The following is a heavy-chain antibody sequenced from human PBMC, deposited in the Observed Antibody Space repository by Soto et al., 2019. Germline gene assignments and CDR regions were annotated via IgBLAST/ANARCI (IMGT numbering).Heavy chain of an antibody. Sequence: PGGSLRLSCAASGFTVSSNYMSWVRQAPGKGLEWVSVIYSGGSTYYADSVKGRFTISRDNSKNTLYPQMNSLRAEDTAVYYCASHLVSRGYYYYYGMDVWGQGTTVTVSS. CDR2: IYSGGST. D-gene: IGHD2-21*01. J-gene: IGHJ6*02. CDR3: ASHLVSRGYYYYYGMDV. CDR1: GFTVSSNY. V-gene: IGHV3-53*01.